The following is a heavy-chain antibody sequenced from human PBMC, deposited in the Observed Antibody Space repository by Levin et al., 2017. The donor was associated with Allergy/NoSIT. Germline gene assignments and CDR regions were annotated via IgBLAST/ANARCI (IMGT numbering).Heavy chain of an antibody. CDR1: GGTFSSYA. D-gene: IGHD3-10*01. V-gene: IGHV1-69*13. Sequence: GASVKVSCKASGGTFSSYAISWVRQAPGQGLEWMGGIIPMFGTANYAQKFQGRVTITADESTSTAYMDLSSLRSEDTAVYYCARDKEEYYGSGSHLPDYWGQGTLVTVSS. CDR2: IIPMFGTA. CDR3: ARDKEEYYGSGSHLPDY. J-gene: IGHJ4*02.